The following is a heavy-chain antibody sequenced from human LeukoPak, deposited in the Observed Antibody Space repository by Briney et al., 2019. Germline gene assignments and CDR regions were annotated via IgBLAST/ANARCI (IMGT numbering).Heavy chain of an antibody. CDR1: GYTFTSYD. CDR2: MNPNSGNT. V-gene: IGHV1-8*01. D-gene: IGHD6-6*01. Sequence: ASVKVSCKASGYTFTSYDINWVRQAPGQGLEWMGWMNPNSGNTGYAQKFQGRVTMTRNTSISTVYMELSSLRSEDTAVYYCARGTYSSSSGVFDYWGQGTLVTVSS. CDR3: ARGTYSSSSGVFDY. J-gene: IGHJ4*02.